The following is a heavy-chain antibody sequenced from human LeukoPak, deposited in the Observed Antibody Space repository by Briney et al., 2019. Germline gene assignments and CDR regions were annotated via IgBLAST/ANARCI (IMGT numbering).Heavy chain of an antibody. D-gene: IGHD3-3*01. J-gene: IGHJ4*02. CDR2: IKQDGSEK. V-gene: IGHV3-7*01. Sequence: GGSLRLSCAASGFTFSSYAMSWVRQAPGKGLEWVANIKQDGSEKYYVDSVKGRFTISRDNAKNSLYLQMNSLRAEDTAVYYCARDIYDFWSGYYGDYWGQGTLVTVSS. CDR1: GFTFSSYA. CDR3: ARDIYDFWSGYYGDY.